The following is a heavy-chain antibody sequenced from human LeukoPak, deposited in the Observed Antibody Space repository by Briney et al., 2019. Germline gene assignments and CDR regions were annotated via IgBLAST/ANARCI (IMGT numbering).Heavy chain of an antibody. CDR2: ISSTGRYI. Sequence: PGGSLRLSCAASGFTFNSYTMNWVRQAPGKGLEWVSSISSTGRYIYYADSVKGRFTISRDNAKNSLYLQTNSLRVEDTAVYYCARLSPVTMIVMSYWYFDLWGRGTLVTVSS. CDR1: GFTFNSYT. CDR3: ARLSPVTMIVMSYWYFDL. V-gene: IGHV3-21*01. D-gene: IGHD3-22*01. J-gene: IGHJ2*01.